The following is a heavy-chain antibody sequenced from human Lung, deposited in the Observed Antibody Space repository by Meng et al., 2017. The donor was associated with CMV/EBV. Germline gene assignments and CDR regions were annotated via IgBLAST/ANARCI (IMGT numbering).Heavy chain of an antibody. CDR2: ISISSGYK. V-gene: IGHV3-21*01. D-gene: IGHD4-17*01. CDR1: GFIFSSYS. J-gene: IGHJ4*02. CDR3: ARVPYGDYPY. Sequence: GESLKISCAASGFIFSSYSMNWVRRAPGKGLEWVSSISISSGYKNYADSVKGRFTISRDNAKNSLYLQMNSLRAEDTAVYYCARVPYGDYPYWGQGTLVTVSS.